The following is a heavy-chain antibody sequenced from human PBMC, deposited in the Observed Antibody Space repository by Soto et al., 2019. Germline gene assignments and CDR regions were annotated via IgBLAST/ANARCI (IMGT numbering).Heavy chain of an antibody. Sequence: WTWIRQPPGKGLEWIGQIHHSGHTNYNPSLKSRVTISVDTSKNQFSLKVNSVTAADTAVYYCARSTAGRTLGGMDVWGQGTTVTVSS. CDR2: IHHSGHT. CDR3: ARSTAGRTLGGMDV. V-gene: IGHV4-34*01. J-gene: IGHJ6*02.